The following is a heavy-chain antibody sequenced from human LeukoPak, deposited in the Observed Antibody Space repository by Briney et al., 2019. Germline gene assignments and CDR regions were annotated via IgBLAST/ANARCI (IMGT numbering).Heavy chain of an antibody. J-gene: IGHJ4*02. D-gene: IGHD3-22*01. V-gene: IGHV1-2*06. CDR1: GYTFTGYY. Sequence: ASVKVSCTASGYTFTGYYMHWVRQAPGQGLEWMGRINPNSGGTNYAQKFQGRVTMTRDTSISTAYMELSRLRSDDTAVYYCARGDYETHGYQTRWGQGTLVTVSS. CDR2: INPNSGGT. CDR3: ARGDYETHGYQTR.